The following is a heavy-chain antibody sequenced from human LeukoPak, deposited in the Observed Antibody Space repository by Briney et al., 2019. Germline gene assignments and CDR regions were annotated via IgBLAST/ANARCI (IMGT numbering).Heavy chain of an antibody. Sequence: PGGSLRLSCAASGFTVSGDYMSWVRQAPGRGLEWVSVIYSGGNTCYTDSVKGRFTISRDNSKNTLYLQMNSLRAEDTAVYYCARQDWFAPWGQGTLVTVSS. CDR1: GFTVSGDY. J-gene: IGHJ5*02. CDR2: IYSGGNT. CDR3: ARQDWFAP. V-gene: IGHV3-66*04.